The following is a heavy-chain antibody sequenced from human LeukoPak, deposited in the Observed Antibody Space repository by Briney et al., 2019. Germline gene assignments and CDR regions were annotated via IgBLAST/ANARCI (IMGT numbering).Heavy chain of an antibody. CDR3: ARGGGYSSVFDY. CDR1: GGSFSSYY. V-gene: IGHV4-34*01. Sequence: SQTLSLTCAFDGGSFSSYYWSWISHPPGKGLEWIGEINRSGSTNYHPSLKGRVPISGGPTKNQCSQRLSSAAAAATAVFYFARGGGYSSVFDYWGQGTLVTVSS. CDR2: INRSGST. J-gene: IGHJ4*02. D-gene: IGHD6-25*01.